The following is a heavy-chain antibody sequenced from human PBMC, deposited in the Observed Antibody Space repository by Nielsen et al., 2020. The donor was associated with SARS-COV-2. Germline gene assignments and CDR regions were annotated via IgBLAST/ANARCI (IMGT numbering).Heavy chain of an antibody. J-gene: IGHJ6*02. CDR1: GFTFSSYS. CDR2: ISSSSSYI. Sequence: GGSLRLSCAASGFTFSSYSMNWVRQAPGKGLEWVSSISSSSSYIYYADSVKGRFTISRANAKNSLYLQMNSLRAEDTAVYYCARGTYSSGLDYYYYYGMDVWGQGTTVTVSS. V-gene: IGHV3-21*01. CDR3: ARGTYSSGLDYYYYYGMDV. D-gene: IGHD6-19*01.